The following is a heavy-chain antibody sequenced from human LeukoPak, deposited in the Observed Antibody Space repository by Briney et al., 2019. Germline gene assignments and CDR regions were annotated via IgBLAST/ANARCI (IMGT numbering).Heavy chain of an antibody. V-gene: IGHV4-34*01. CDR1: GVSFSGYY. CDR2: INHSGST. D-gene: IGHD5-18*01. Sequence: SETLSLTCAVYGVSFSGYYWSWIRQPPGKGLEWIGEINHSGSTNYNPSLKSRVTISVDTSKNQFSLKLSSVTAADTAVYYCARGLSTEWNSYRYYFDYWGQGTLVTVSS. J-gene: IGHJ4*02. CDR3: ARGLSTEWNSYRYYFDY.